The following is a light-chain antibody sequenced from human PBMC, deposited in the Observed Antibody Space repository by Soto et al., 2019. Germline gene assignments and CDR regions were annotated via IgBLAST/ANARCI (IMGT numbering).Light chain of an antibody. V-gene: IGLV1-51*01. CDR1: SSNIGNNY. CDR2: DNN. CDR3: GTWDSSLSAVV. J-gene: IGLJ2*01. Sequence: QSVLTQPPSVSAAPGQKVTISCSGRSSNIGNNYVSWYQQLPGTAPKLLIDDNNQRPLGIPDRFSGSTSGTSATLGITGLQTGDEADYYCGTWDSSLSAVVFGGGTKLTVL.